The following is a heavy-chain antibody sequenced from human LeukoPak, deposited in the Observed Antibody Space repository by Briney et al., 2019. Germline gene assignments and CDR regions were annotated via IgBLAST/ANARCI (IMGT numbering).Heavy chain of an antibody. CDR3: ARALGYCSGGSCHEDWFDP. J-gene: IGHJ5*02. CDR1: GGSISSYY. Sequence: SETLSLTCTAPGGSISSYYWSWIRQPPGKGLEWIGYIYYSGSTNYNPSLKSRVTISVDTSKNQFSLKLSSVTAADTAVYYCARALGYCSGGSCHEDWFDPWGQGTLVTVSS. V-gene: IGHV4-59*01. D-gene: IGHD2-15*01. CDR2: IYYSGST.